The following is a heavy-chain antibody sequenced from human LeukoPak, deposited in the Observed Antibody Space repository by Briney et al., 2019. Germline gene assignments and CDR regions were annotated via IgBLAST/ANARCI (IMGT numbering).Heavy chain of an antibody. J-gene: IGHJ4*02. Sequence: SETLCLTCTVSGGSISSYYRSWIRQPPGKGLEWIGYINYSGSTNYNPSLKSRVTISVDTSKNQFSLKLSSVTATDTAVYYCARDGSRGRWFGRSAGYFDYWGQGTLVTVSS. CDR2: INYSGST. CDR1: GGSISSYY. CDR3: ARDGSRGRWFGRSAGYFDY. D-gene: IGHD3-10*01. V-gene: IGHV4-59*01.